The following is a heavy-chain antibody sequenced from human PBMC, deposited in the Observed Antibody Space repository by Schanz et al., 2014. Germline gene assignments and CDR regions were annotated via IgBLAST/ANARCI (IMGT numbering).Heavy chain of an antibody. CDR2: LSGSGGST. CDR3: ARVLHYDPSGWGYFDY. J-gene: IGHJ4*02. CDR1: GFTFRDYY. Sequence: QVQLVESGGGLVKPGGSLRLSCAASGFTFRDYYMSWIRQAPGKGLEWVSALSGSGGSTYYADSVKGRFTISRDNSKNTLYLQMNTLRAEDTAVYYCARVLHYDPSGWGYFDYWGRGTLVTVSS. V-gene: IGHV3-11*04. D-gene: IGHD3-22*01.